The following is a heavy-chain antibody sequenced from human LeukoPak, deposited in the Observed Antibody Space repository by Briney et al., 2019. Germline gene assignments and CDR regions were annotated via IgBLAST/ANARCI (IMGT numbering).Heavy chain of an antibody. CDR3: ARVLHKRNYDSSDYYGS. J-gene: IGHJ5*02. V-gene: IGHV3-38-3*01. CDR1: GFTVSINE. D-gene: IGHD3-22*01. CDR2: ISGGST. Sequence: PGGSLRLSCAASGFTVSINEMTWVRQAPGKALEWVSSISGGSTYYADSRKGRFTLSRDNSKNTLHLQMNSLRAEDTAVYYCARVLHKRNYDSSDYYGSWGQGTLVTVSS.